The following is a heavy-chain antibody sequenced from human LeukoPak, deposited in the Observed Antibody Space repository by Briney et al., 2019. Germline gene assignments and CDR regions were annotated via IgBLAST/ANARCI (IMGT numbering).Heavy chain of an antibody. D-gene: IGHD1/OR15-1a*01. J-gene: IGHJ4*02. CDR1: GLTFSSYA. CDR2: INHSGSSI. V-gene: IGHV3-23*01. Sequence: PGGSLRLSCAASGLTFSSYAMTWVRQAPGKGLEWVSIINHSGSSIYYADSVKGRFTISRDNSKNTVYLQMNSLRVEDTAVYYCAKERATTTAFDYWGQGTLVTVSS. CDR3: AKERATTTAFDY.